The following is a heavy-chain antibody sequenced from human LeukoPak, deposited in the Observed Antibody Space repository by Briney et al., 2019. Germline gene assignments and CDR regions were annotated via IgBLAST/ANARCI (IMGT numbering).Heavy chain of an antibody. V-gene: IGHV3-7*01. D-gene: IGHD2-15*01. Sequence: PGGSLRLSCAASGFTFNNAWMSWVRQAPGKGLEWVANIKQDGSGKYYVDSVKGRFTISRDNAKNSLYLQMNSLRAEDTAVYYCARHSYYYYYYMDVWGKGTTVTVSS. CDR1: GFTFNNAW. J-gene: IGHJ6*03. CDR3: ARHSYYYYYYMDV. CDR2: IKQDGSGK.